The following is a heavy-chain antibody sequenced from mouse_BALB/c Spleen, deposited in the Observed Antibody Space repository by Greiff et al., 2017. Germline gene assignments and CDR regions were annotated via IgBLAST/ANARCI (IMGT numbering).Heavy chain of an antibody. CDR1: GFTFSSFG. CDR3: AMLEGYGSMDY. D-gene: IGHD1-2*01. CDR2: ISRGRSTI. J-gene: IGHJ4*01. Sequence: DVMLVESGGGLVQPGGSRKLSCAASGFTFSSFGIHWVRQAPEKGLEWVAYISRGRSTIYYADTVKGRFTISRDNPKNTLFLQMTSLRSDDTAMYYCAMLEGYGSMDYWGEGTSVTVSS. V-gene: IGHV5-17*02.